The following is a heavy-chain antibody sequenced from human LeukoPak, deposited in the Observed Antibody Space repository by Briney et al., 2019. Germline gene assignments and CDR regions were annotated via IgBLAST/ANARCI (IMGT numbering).Heavy chain of an antibody. D-gene: IGHD3-10*01. CDR2: ISSGGSTI. CDR1: GFTFSTYG. V-gene: IGHV3-48*03. Sequence: GGSLRLSCAASGFTFSTYGMTWVRQAPGKGLEWVSSISSGGSTIYYADSVKGRFTISRDNAKNSLYLQMNRLRAKDTAVYYCARVAHPYGSGSYYGAFDIWGQGTMVTVSS. CDR3: ARVAHPYGSGSYYGAFDI. J-gene: IGHJ3*02.